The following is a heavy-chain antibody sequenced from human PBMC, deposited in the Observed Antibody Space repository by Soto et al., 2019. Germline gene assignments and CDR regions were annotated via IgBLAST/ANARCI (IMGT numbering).Heavy chain of an antibody. CDR3: ARLVVVAPVANA. Sequence: SETLSLPCSVSGGSISYNSYYWGWIRQPPGKGLEWVGGIFYTGTTYYSPSLKDRVTISVDTSKNSFSLNLTSVTAADTAVYFCARLVVVAPVANAWGQGTLVTVSS. D-gene: IGHD2-2*01. CDR1: GGSISYNSYY. V-gene: IGHV4-39*02. CDR2: IFYTGTT. J-gene: IGHJ5*02.